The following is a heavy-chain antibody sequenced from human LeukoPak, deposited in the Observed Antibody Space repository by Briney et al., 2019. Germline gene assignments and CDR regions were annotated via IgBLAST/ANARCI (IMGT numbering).Heavy chain of an antibody. Sequence: GGSLRLSCAASGITLSNYGMSWVRQAPGKGLEWVAGISDSGGSTNYADSVKGRFTISRDNPKNTLYLQMNSLRAEDAAVYFCAKRGVVIRVILVGFHKEAYYFDSWGQGALVTVSS. CDR1: GITLSNYG. V-gene: IGHV3-23*01. CDR3: AKRGVVIRVILVGFHKEAYYFDS. J-gene: IGHJ4*02. CDR2: ISDSGGST. D-gene: IGHD3-22*01.